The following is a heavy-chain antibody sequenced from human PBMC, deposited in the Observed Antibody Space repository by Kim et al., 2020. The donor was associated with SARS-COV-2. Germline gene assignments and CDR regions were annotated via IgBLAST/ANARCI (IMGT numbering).Heavy chain of an antibody. CDR1: GYTFTSYY. CDR3: ARDRGRYCSSTSCFNWFDP. D-gene: IGHD2-2*01. J-gene: IGHJ5*02. CDR2: INPSGGST. V-gene: IGHV1-46*01. Sequence: ASVKVSCKASGYTFTSYYMHWVRQAPGQGLEWMGIINPSGGSTSYAQKFQGRVTMTRDTSTSTVYMELSSLRSEDTAVYYCARDRGRYCSSTSCFNWFDPWGQGTLVTVSS.